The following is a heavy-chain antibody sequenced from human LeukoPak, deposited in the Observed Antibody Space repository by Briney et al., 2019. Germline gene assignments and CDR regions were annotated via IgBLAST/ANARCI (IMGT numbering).Heavy chain of an antibody. V-gene: IGHV4-34*01. CDR1: GGSFSGYY. J-gene: IGHJ5*02. Sequence: SETLSLTCAVYGGSFSGYYWSWIRQPPGKGLEWIGEINHSGSTNYNPSLKSRVTISVDTSKNQFSLKLSSVTAADTAVYYCARLGYCSSTSCYDPWGQGTLVTVSS. D-gene: IGHD2-2*01. CDR2: INHSGST. CDR3: ARLGYCSSTSCYDP.